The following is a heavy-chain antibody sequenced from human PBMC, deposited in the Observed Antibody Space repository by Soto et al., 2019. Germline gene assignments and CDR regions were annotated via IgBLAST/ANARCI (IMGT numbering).Heavy chain of an antibody. V-gene: IGHV4-4*02. Sequence: SETLSLTCAVSGGSISSSNWWSWVRQPPGKGLEWIGEIYHSGSTNYNPSLKSRVTISVDKSKNQFSLKLSSVTAADTAVYYCARGMTYDYGLRAFDYWGQGTLVTVSS. CDR1: GGSISSSNW. CDR2: IYHSGST. J-gene: IGHJ4*02. D-gene: IGHD4-17*01. CDR3: ARGMTYDYGLRAFDY.